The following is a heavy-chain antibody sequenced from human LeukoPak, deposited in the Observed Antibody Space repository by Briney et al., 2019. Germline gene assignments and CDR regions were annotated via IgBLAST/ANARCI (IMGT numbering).Heavy chain of an antibody. CDR2: INPNSGGT. CDR3: ARAASLRYGDYVLGY. V-gene: IGHV1-2*02. CDR1: GYTFTGYY. J-gene: IGHJ4*02. Sequence: ASVKVSCKASGYTFTGYYMHWVRQAPGQGLEWMGWINPNSGGTNYAQEFQGRVTMTRDTSISTAYMELSRLRSDDTAVYYCARAASLRYGDYVLGYWGQGTVVTVSS. D-gene: IGHD4-17*01.